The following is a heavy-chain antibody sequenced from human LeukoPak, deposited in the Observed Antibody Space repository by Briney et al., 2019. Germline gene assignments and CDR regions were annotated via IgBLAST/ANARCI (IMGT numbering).Heavy chain of an antibody. J-gene: IGHJ4*02. V-gene: IGHV3-13*01. Sequence: PGRSLRLSCAASGFTFSSYDMHWVRQATGKGLEWVSAIGTAGDTYYPGSVKGRFTISRDNSKNTLYLQMNSLRAEDTAVYYCAKGGSARVFDYWGQGTLVTVSS. CDR2: IGTAGDT. CDR1: GFTFSSYD. D-gene: IGHD6-25*01. CDR3: AKGGSARVFDY.